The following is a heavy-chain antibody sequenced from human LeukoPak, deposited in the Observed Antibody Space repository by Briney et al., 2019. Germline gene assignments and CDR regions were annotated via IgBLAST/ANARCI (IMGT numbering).Heavy chain of an antibody. D-gene: IGHD5-18*01. V-gene: IGHV4-34*01. CDR1: GGSFSGYY. Sequence: TSETLSLTCAVYGGSFSGYYWSWIRQPPGKGLEWIGEINHSGSTNYNPSLKSRVTISVDTSKNQFSLKLSSMTAADTAVYYCARGGYSYGPGTSRGKNWFDPWGQGTLVTVSS. CDR2: INHSGST. CDR3: ARGGYSYGPGTSRGKNWFDP. J-gene: IGHJ5*02.